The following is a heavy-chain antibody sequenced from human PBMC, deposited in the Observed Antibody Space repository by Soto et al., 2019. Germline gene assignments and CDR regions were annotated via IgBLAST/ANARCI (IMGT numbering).Heavy chain of an antibody. CDR3: AKSGGYSNMYNWFDP. CDR2: ISGSGGST. CDR1: GFTFSSYA. Sequence: GGSLRLSCAASGFTFSSYAMSWVRQAPGKGLEWVSAISGSGGSTYYADSVKGRFTISRDNSKNTLYLQMNSLRAEDTAVYYCAKSGGYSNMYNWFDPWGQGTLVTVSS. V-gene: IGHV3-23*01. J-gene: IGHJ5*02. D-gene: IGHD4-4*01.